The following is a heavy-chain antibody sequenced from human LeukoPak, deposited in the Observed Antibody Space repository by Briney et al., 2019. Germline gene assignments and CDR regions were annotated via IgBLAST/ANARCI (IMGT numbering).Heavy chain of an antibody. CDR3: ARGPNFDY. CDR2: INPNSGGT. Sequence: GASVKVSCKAPGYTFTDYYMHWVRQAPGQGLEWMGWINPNSGGTKYAQKFQGRVTMTRDTSITTADMELSRLRSDDTAVYYCARGPNFDYWGQGTLVTVSS. CDR1: GYTFTDYY. J-gene: IGHJ4*02. V-gene: IGHV1-2*02.